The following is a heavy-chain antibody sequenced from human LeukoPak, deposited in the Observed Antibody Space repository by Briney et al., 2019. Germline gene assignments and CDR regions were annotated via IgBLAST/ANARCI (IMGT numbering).Heavy chain of an antibody. CDR2: IYYSGSS. CDR3: ARSQSTGWYNGGLDV. J-gene: IGHJ6*02. D-gene: IGHD6-19*01. V-gene: IGHV4-59*08. CDR1: GGSLSSHY. Sequence: PSETLSLTCTASGGSLSSHYWNWVRQPPGKGLEWIAFIYYSGSSSYSPSLKSRVTISVDTSKNQFSLKLTSVTAADTAVYYCARSQSTGWYNGGLDVWGQGTTVTVSS.